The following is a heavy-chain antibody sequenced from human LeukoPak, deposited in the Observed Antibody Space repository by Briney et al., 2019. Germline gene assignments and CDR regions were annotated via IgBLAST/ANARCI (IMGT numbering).Heavy chain of an antibody. Sequence: PSETLSLTCTVSGGSISSYYWSWIRQPPGKGLEWIGYIYYSGSTNYNPSLKSRVTISVDTSKNQFSLKLSFVTAADTAVYYCASLRRRSYYDTSGYSQPFDYWGQGTLVTVSS. D-gene: IGHD3-22*01. CDR2: IYYSGST. CDR3: ASLRRRSYYDTSGYSQPFDY. CDR1: GGSISSYY. V-gene: IGHV4-59*01. J-gene: IGHJ4*02.